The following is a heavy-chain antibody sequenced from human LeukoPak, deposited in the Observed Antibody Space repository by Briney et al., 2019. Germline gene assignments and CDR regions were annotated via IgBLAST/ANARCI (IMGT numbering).Heavy chain of an antibody. J-gene: IGHJ5*02. CDR1: GFTFSSYT. Sequence: AGGSLRLSCAASGFTFSSYTIHWVRQPPGKGLEWVAVISFDGSNKYYADSVKGRFTIPRDNSKNTLYLQMNSLRAEDTAVYYCAREELGSSLGFDPWGQGTLVTVSS. V-gene: IGHV3-30-3*01. CDR2: ISFDGSNK. CDR3: AREELGSSLGFDP. D-gene: IGHD3-16*01.